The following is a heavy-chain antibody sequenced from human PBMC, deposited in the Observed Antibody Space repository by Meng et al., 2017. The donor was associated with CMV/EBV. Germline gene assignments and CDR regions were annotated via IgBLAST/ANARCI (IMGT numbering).Heavy chain of an antibody. CDR1: GGSISSSSYY. Sequence: QLQLQESGPGLVNPSEALSLTCTVSGGSISSSSYYWGWIRQPPGKGLEWIGSIYYSGSTYYNPSLKSRVTISVDTSKNQFSLKLSAVTAADTAVYYCARGVVTMIVVYDPWGQGTLVTVSS. J-gene: IGHJ5*02. D-gene: IGHD3-22*01. V-gene: IGHV4-39*07. CDR3: ARGVVTMIVVYDP. CDR2: IYYSGST.